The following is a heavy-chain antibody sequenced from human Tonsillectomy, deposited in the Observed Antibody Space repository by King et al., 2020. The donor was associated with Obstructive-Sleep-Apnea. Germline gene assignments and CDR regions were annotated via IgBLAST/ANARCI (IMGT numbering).Heavy chain of an antibody. CDR1: GLTFSNAW. CDR3: TTDPGDYADY. Sequence: VQLVESGGGLVKPGGSLRLSCAASGLTFSNAWMSWVRQAPGKGLEWVGRIKRKTDDGPTDYAAPVKGRFTISQDGSKNTLFLQMNALKTEDTAVYYCTTDPGDYADYWGQGTLVTVSS. V-gene: IGHV3-15*01. CDR2: IKRKTDDGPT. D-gene: IGHD4-17*01. J-gene: IGHJ4*02.